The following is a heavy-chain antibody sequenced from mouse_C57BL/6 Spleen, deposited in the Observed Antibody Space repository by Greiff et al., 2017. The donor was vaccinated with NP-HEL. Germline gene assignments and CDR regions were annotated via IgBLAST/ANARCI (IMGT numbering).Heavy chain of an antibody. CDR3: ARELGQDYFDY. CDR2: ISSGGSYT. J-gene: IGHJ2*01. Sequence: LVESGGDLVKPGGSLKLSCAASGFTFSSYGMSWVRQTPDKRLEWVATISSGGSYTYYPDSVKGRFTISRDNAKNTLYLQMSSLKSEDTAMYYCARELGQDYFDYWGQGTTLTVSS. CDR1: GFTFSSYG. V-gene: IGHV5-6*01. D-gene: IGHD4-1*01.